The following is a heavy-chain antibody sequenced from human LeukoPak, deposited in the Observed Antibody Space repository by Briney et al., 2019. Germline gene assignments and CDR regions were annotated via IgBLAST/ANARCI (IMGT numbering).Heavy chain of an antibody. Sequence: KPSETLSLTCTVSGGSISGYYYSWIRQPPGKGLEWIGYIYYSGSTNYNPSLKSRVTISVDTSKNQFSLKLSSVTAADTAVYYCARSSQGGNSNWFDPWGQGTLVTVSS. CDR3: ARSSQGGNSNWFDP. J-gene: IGHJ5*02. V-gene: IGHV4-59*01. D-gene: IGHD4-23*01. CDR1: GGSISGYY. CDR2: IYYSGST.